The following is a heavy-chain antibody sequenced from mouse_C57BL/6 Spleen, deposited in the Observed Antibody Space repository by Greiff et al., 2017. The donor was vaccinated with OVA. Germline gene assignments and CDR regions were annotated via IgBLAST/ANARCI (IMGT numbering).Heavy chain of an antibody. D-gene: IGHD1-1*01. CDR2: IYPGDGDT. CDR3: ARMEAITLRDYAMDY. Sequence: VQLQQSGPELVKPGASVKISCKASGYAFSSSWMNWVKQRPGTGLEWIGRIYPGDGDTNYNGKFKGKATLTADKSSRTAYMQLSSQTSEDSAVYFGARMEAITLRDYAMDYWGQGTSVTVSS. V-gene: IGHV1-82*01. J-gene: IGHJ4*01. CDR1: GYAFSSSW.